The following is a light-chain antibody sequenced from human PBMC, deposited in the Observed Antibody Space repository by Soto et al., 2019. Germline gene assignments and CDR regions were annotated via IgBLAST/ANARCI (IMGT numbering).Light chain of an antibody. CDR2: GAS. CDR3: QPSQRWPLT. J-gene: IGKJ4*01. Sequence: EIEMTQSPATLSVSPGERATLTCWASQSVDTRLAWYQQKPGQAPRRLVYGASTRATGIPSRFSGSGSGTEFTITISSLQSEDFAVYYCQPSQRWPLTFGGGTKVEIK. CDR1: QSVDTR. V-gene: IGKV3-15*01.